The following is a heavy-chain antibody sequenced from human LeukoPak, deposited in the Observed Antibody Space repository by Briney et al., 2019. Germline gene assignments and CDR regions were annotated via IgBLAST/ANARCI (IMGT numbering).Heavy chain of an antibody. J-gene: IGHJ4*02. CDR3: ARELSWFGELEVNFDY. CDR2: IYTSGST. CDR1: GGSISSYY. V-gene: IGHV4-4*07. D-gene: IGHD3-10*01. Sequence: SETLSLTCTVSGGSISSYYWSWIRQPAGKGLEWIGRIYTSGSTNYNPSLKSRVAMSVDTSKNQFSLKLSSVTAADTAVYYCARELSWFGELEVNFDYWGQGTLLTVSS.